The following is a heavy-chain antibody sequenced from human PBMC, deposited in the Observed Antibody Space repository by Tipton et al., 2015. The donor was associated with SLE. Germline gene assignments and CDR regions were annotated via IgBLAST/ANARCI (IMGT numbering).Heavy chain of an antibody. V-gene: IGHV4-59*01. Sequence: TLSLTCTVSGGSISSYYWSWIRQPPGKGLEWIGYIYYSGSTNYNPSLKSRVTISVDTSKNQFSLKLSSVTAADTAVYYCARGGGNANWYFDLWGRGTLVTASS. CDR3: ARGGGNANWYFDL. CDR2: IYYSGST. D-gene: IGHD4-23*01. J-gene: IGHJ2*01. CDR1: GGSISSYY.